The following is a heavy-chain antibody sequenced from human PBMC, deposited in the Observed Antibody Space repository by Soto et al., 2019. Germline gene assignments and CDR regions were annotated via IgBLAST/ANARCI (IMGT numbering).Heavy chain of an antibody. CDR1: GGSISSSSYY. Sequence: QLQLQESGPGLVKPSETLSLTCTVSGGSISSSSYYWGWIRQPPGKGLEWIGSIYYSGSTYYNPSLKRRVTISVDTSKTRFSLKLSSVTAADTAVYYCARRDIVATTPIDYWGQGTLVTVSS. CDR3: ARRDIVATTPIDY. J-gene: IGHJ4*02. CDR2: IYYSGST. D-gene: IGHD5-12*01. V-gene: IGHV4-39*01.